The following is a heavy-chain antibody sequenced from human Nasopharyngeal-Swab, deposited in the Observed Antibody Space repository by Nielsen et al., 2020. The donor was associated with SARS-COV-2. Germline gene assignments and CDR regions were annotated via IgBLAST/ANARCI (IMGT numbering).Heavy chain of an antibody. D-gene: IGHD6-19*01. CDR1: GYTFTSYG. CDR3: AREGRYSSYSSGWGFFDY. CDR2: ISAYNGNT. V-gene: IGHV1-18*01. Sequence: ASVKVSCKASGYTFTSYGISWVRQAPGQGLEWMGWISAYNGNTNYAQKLQGRVTMTTDTSTSTAYMELRSLRSDDTAVYYCAREGRYSSYSSGWGFFDYWGQGTLVTVSS. J-gene: IGHJ4*02.